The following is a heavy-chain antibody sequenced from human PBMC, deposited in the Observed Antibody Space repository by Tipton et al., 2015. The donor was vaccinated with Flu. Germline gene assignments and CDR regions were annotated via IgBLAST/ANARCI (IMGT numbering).Heavy chain of an antibody. J-gene: IGHJ4*02. D-gene: IGHD3-22*01. CDR3: ARVSPRRITAIVVTMLPEGYFDY. CDR1: GHSISSDYC. V-gene: IGHV4-38-2*02. Sequence: TLSLTCTISGHSISSDYCWGWIRQSPGKGLEWIGEINHGGSTNYNKSLKSRVTMSVDTSMNQFSLKVNSVTAADTAVYYCARVSPRRITAIVVTMLPEGYFDYWGQGTLVTVSS. CDR2: INHGGST.